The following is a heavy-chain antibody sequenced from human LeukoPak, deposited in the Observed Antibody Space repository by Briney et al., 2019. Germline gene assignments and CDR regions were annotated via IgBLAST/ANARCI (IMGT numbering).Heavy chain of an antibody. CDR3: ARLSILTGSLDY. J-gene: IGHJ4*02. V-gene: IGHV4-39*01. CDR2: IYYSGST. D-gene: IGHD3-9*01. CDR1: GGSISSSSYY. Sequence: PSETLSLTCTVSGGSISSSSYYWGWIRQPPGKGLEWIGSIYYSGSTYYNPSLKSRATISVDTSKNQFSLKLSSVTAADTAVYYCARLSILTGSLDYWGQGTLVTVSS.